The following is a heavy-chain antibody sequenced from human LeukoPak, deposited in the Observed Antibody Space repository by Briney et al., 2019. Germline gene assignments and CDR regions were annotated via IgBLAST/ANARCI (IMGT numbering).Heavy chain of an antibody. Sequence: PGGSLRLSCAASGFTFDDYAMHWVRQAPGKGLEWVSGISWNSGSIGYADSVKGRFTISRDNAKNSLYLQMNSLRAEDTALYYCAKEADYGEIVFDYWGQGTLVTVSS. CDR1: GFTFDDYA. CDR3: AKEADYGEIVFDY. J-gene: IGHJ4*02. D-gene: IGHD4-17*01. V-gene: IGHV3-9*01. CDR2: ISWNSGSI.